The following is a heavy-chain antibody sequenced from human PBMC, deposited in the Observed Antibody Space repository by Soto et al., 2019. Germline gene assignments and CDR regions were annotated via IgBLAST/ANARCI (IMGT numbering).Heavy chain of an antibody. CDR1: GFTYSTYW. CDR2: MNPDGSQT. J-gene: IGHJ1*01. CDR3: GREPRLLSY. Sequence: EVQLMESGGGVVRPGGSLRLSCVASGFTYSTYWMAWVRQVPGKGLEWVAYMNPDGSQTFYVDSVKGRFTISRDNAKNSLYLHMYGLRVYDTAVYYCGREPRLLSYWGQGTLVTVSS. V-gene: IGHV3-7*01.